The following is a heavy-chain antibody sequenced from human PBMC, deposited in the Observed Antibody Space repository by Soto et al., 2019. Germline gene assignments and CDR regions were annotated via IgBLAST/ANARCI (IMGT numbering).Heavy chain of an antibody. CDR3: AHTIVVVPTAHDAFDV. Sequence: QITLKESGPTLVKPTQTLTLTCTFSGFSLSSIGVGVGWIRQPPGKALEWLGILYWDDDKHYSPSLKSRFSIAKDTYKDQVVLTLTNMDPVDTATYYCAHTIVVVPTAHDAFDVWGQGPMVTVSS. V-gene: IGHV2-5*02. J-gene: IGHJ3*01. D-gene: IGHD2-2*01. CDR1: GFSLSSIGVG. CDR2: LYWDDDK.